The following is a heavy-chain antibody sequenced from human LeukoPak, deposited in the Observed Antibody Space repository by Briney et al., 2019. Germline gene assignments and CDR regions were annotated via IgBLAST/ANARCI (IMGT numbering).Heavy chain of an antibody. V-gene: IGHV1-18*01. CDR3: ARGGTSGYYPDY. D-gene: IGHD3-22*01. Sequence: ASVKVSCTASGYTFISYGITWVRQAPGQGLEWMGWISTNNGNTNYAQKVQGRVIMTTDTSTSTAYMELRSLRSDDTAVYYCARGGTSGYYPDYWGQGTLVTVSS. J-gene: IGHJ4*02. CDR1: GYTFISYG. CDR2: ISTNNGNT.